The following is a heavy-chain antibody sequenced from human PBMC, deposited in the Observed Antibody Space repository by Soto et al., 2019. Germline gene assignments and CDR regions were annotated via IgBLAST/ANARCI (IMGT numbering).Heavy chain of an antibody. CDR2: IKQDGSEK. CDR3: AKAVIPNRYYFDY. V-gene: IGHV3-7*03. J-gene: IGHJ4*02. Sequence: EVQLVESGGGLVQPGGSLRLSCAASGFTFSGYWMSWVRQAPGKGLEWVANIKQDGSEKYYVDSVKGRFTISRDNAKNSLSLQMSSLRAEDTAVYYCAKAVIPNRYYFDYWGQGTLVTVSS. CDR1: GFTFSGYW. D-gene: IGHD3-22*01.